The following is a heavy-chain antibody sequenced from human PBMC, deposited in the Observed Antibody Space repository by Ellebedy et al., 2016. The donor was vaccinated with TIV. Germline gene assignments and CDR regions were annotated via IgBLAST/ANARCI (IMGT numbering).Heavy chain of an antibody. V-gene: IGHV1-46*01. CDR1: GYTFTSYG. J-gene: IGHJ6*02. D-gene: IGHD3-22*01. CDR2: ISPSGGTT. Sequence: AASVKVSCKASGYTFTSYGISWARQAPGQGLEWMGIISPSGGTTRYAQKFQGRVTMTRDTSTSTVYMELSSLRSEDTAVYYCARFQNYYDSSGHYPWTASTYYYYGMDVWGQGTTVTVSS. CDR3: ARFQNYYDSSGHYPWTASTYYYYGMDV.